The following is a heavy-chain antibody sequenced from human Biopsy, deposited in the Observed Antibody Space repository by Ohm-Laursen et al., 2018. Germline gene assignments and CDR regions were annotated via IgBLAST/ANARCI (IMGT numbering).Heavy chain of an antibody. Sequence: SVKVSCKVSGSRLTEVSMHWVRQAPGKGLEWMGGFDPEDDRRLDAQKFQGRLTMSADTSTDTAYVELVSLRSEDTAIYYCASLNYYDSSAPIDTIYFFEYWGQGTLVSVSS. CDR2: FDPEDDRR. D-gene: IGHD3-22*01. CDR3: ASLNYYDSSAPIDTIYFFEY. V-gene: IGHV1-24*01. CDR1: GSRLTEVS. J-gene: IGHJ4*02.